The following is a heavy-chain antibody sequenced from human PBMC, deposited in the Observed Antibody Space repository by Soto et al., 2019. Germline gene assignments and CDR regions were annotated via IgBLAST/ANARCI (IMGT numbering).Heavy chain of an antibody. Sequence: PSETLSLTCTVSGGSISSYYWSWIRQPPGKGLEWIGYIYYSGSTNYNPSLKSRVTISVDTSKNQFSLKLSSVTAADTAVYYCARLRIAAAANCFDPWGQGTLVTVSS. J-gene: IGHJ5*02. V-gene: IGHV4-59*01. CDR1: GGSISSYY. D-gene: IGHD6-13*01. CDR3: ARLRIAAAANCFDP. CDR2: IYYSGST.